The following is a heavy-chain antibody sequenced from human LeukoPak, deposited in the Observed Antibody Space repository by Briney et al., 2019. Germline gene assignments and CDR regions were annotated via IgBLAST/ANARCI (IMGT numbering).Heavy chain of an antibody. J-gene: IGHJ6*02. Sequence: SETLSLTCTVSGGSISSGGYYWRWIRQHPGKGLEWIGYIYYSGSTYYNPSLKSRVTISVDTSKNQFSLKLSSVTAADTAVYYCARDLRGTSVNNYGMDVWGQGTTVTVSS. CDR2: IYYSGST. D-gene: IGHD2-2*01. CDR1: GGSISSGGYY. CDR3: ARDLRGTSVNNYGMDV. V-gene: IGHV4-31*03.